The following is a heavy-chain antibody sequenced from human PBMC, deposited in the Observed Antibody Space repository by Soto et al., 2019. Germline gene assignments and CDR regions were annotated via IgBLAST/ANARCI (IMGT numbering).Heavy chain of an antibody. Sequence: QVQLVQSGAEVKKPGASVKVSCKASGYTFTSYGISWVRQAPGQGLEWMGWISAYNGNTNYAQKLQGRVTMTTDTSKSTAYMELRSLRSDDTAVYYCARSSPVWSGYLVAGHLGYWGQGTLVTVSS. CDR1: GYTFTSYG. V-gene: IGHV1-18*01. CDR3: ARSSPVWSGYLVAGHLGY. CDR2: ISAYNGNT. J-gene: IGHJ4*02. D-gene: IGHD3-3*01.